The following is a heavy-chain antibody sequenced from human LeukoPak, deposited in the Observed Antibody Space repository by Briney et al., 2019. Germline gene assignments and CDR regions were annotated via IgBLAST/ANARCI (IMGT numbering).Heavy chain of an antibody. CDR3: ARTITIFGALGYFDY. J-gene: IGHJ4*02. D-gene: IGHD3-3*01. CDR2: IYYSGNT. Sequence: SETLSLTCTVSGTSISSGAYSWSWVRQHPGKGLEWIAYIYYSGNTYYNPSLKRRVTISVDTSKNQYSLKLSSVTAADTAVYYCARTITIFGALGYFDYWGQGTLVTVSS. CDR1: GTSISSGAYS. V-gene: IGHV4-31*03.